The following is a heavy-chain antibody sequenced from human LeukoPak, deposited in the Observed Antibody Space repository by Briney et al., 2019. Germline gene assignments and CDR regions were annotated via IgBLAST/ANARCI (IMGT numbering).Heavy chain of an antibody. J-gene: IGHJ3*02. V-gene: IGHV3-7*01. CDR3: ARGHYYTAAGTYGTVLYGFDI. CDR1: GFTFSNYW. CDR2: IKHDVSQR. Sequence: GGSLRLSCAASGFTFSNYWMSWVRQAAGKGLEWVANIKHDVSQRYYVDSGKGRFTIYRDNAKDCLSQKIDSLRTQDTAVYYCARGHYYTAAGTYGTVLYGFDIWGQGTMVTVSS. D-gene: IGHD3-10*01.